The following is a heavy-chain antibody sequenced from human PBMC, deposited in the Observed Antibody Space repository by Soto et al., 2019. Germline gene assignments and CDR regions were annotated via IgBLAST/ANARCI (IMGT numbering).Heavy chain of an antibody. Sequence: EVQLVESGGGLVQPGGSLRLSCAASGFTFSSYWMHWVRQAPGKGLVWVSRINSDGSSTYYADSVKGRFTISRYNAKDTAYLPMNRPRAEDTAVYFSARNGYDHWGQGTLVNVSS. CDR1: GFTFSSYW. CDR2: INSDGSST. CDR3: ARNGYDH. J-gene: IGHJ5*02. V-gene: IGHV3-74*01.